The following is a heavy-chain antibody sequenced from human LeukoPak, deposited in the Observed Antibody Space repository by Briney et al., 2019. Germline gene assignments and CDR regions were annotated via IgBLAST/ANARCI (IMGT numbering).Heavy chain of an antibody. J-gene: IGHJ6*03. Sequence: PSETLSLTCTVSGDSITNSYWNWIRQPPGRGLEWIGYIYTSGNTIYNPSLKSPVTISMDTSKNQFSLKMRSVTAADTAVYYCASLSIGPSPYFYYYMDVWGKGTSVTVSS. D-gene: IGHD2-21*01. CDR3: ASLSIGPSPYFYYYMDV. CDR1: GDSITNSY. CDR2: IYTSGNT. V-gene: IGHV4-4*09.